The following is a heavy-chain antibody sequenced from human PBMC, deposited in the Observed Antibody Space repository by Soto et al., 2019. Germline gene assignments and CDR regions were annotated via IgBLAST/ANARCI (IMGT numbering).Heavy chain of an antibody. V-gene: IGHV3-30-3*01. CDR2: ISYDGSNK. CDR3: ARDRRESIAAAATLDY. Sequence: PGGSLRLSCAASGFTFSSYAMHWVRQAPGKGLEWVAVISYDGSNKYYADSVKGRFSISRDNSKNTLYLQMNSLRAEDTAVYYCARDRRESIAAAATLDYRGQGTLVTVSS. D-gene: IGHD6-13*01. J-gene: IGHJ4*02. CDR1: GFTFSSYA.